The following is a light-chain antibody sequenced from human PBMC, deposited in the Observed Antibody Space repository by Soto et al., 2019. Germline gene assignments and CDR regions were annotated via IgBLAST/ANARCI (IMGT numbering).Light chain of an antibody. Sequence: DRQMVDSPSTLSGCVGDGVTFTCPASQSISRWLAWYQQKPGKAPNLLIHDASSLERGVPSRFSGSGSGTEFTLTIAGLQPDDFATYYCQQYESYSPRTFGGGTKVDIK. J-gene: IGKJ4*01. V-gene: IGKV1-5*01. CDR1: QSISRW. CDR3: QQYESYSPRT. CDR2: DAS.